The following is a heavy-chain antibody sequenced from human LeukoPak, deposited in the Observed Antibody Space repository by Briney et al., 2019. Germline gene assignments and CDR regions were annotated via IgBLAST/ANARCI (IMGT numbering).Heavy chain of an antibody. D-gene: IGHD4-17*01. CDR1: GGSTSIYY. CDR3: ARDANPSGDYVYHY. Sequence: SETLSLTCTVSGGSTSIYYWSWIRQPPGKALEGIGYIYYSGSTNYNPSLKSRVTISVGTSKNLFSLNLSSVTAADTAVYYCARDANPSGDYVYHYWGQGALVTVSS. CDR2: IYYSGST. J-gene: IGHJ4*02. V-gene: IGHV4-59*01.